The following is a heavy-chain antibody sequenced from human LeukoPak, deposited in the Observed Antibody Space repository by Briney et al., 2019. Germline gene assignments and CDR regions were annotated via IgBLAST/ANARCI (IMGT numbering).Heavy chain of an antibody. CDR2: ISGSGGST. V-gene: IGHV3-23*01. D-gene: IGHD3-10*01. CDR1: GFTFSSYA. Sequence: GGSLRLSCAASGFTFSSYAMSWVRQAPGKGLEWVSAISGSGGSTYYADSVKGRFTISRDNSKSTLYLQMNSLRAEDTAVYYCALRYYYGSGSYYSHTPPDDAFDIWGQGTMVTVSS. CDR3: ALRYYYGSGSYYSHTPPDDAFDI. J-gene: IGHJ3*02.